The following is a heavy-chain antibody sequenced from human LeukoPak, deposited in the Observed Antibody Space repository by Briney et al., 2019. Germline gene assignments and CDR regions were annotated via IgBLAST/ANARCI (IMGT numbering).Heavy chain of an antibody. V-gene: IGHV4-30-4*01. CDR2: IYYSGST. Sequence: PSQTLSLTCTVSGDSISSGDYYWSWIRQPPGKGLEWIGYIYYSGSTYYNPSLKSRPTISIDTSKNQFSLKLSSVTAADTAVYYCARRYSSGWFDPWGQGTLVTVSS. CDR1: GDSISSGDYY. D-gene: IGHD3-22*01. CDR3: ARRYSSGWFDP. J-gene: IGHJ5*02.